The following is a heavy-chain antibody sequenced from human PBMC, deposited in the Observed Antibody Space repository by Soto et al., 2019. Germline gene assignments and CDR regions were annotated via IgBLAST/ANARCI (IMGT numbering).Heavy chain of an antibody. Sequence: PGGSLRLSCTSSGFTFSGDVMSWVRQAPGKGLEWVSTIFGSGETTYYADSVKGRFTISRNNSKNTLFLQMNSLRAEDTAVYYCEKSQSGSFFPAFDVWGQGTVVTVSS. J-gene: IGHJ3*01. CDR2: IFGSGETT. D-gene: IGHD1-26*01. CDR3: EKSQSGSFFPAFDV. CDR1: GFTFSGDV. V-gene: IGHV3-23*01.